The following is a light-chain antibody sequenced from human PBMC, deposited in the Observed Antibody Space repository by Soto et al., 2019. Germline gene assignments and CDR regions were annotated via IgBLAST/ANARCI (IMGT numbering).Light chain of an antibody. CDR3: QQRCNRPQT. CDR1: QSVSTY. J-gene: IGKJ1*01. Sequence: IVLPKSGAALSLCLGERVTVSCLASQSVSTYLAWYQQKPGQAPRLLIYDAFNRATGIPARFSGSGSGTDFTLAISSLEPEDFAVYYCQQRCNRPQTFGQGTKVDIK. V-gene: IGKV3-11*01. CDR2: DAF.